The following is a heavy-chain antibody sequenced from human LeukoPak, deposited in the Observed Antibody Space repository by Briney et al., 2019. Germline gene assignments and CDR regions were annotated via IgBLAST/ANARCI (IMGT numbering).Heavy chain of an antibody. Sequence: SETQSLTCTVSGGSISSYYWSWIRQPPGKGLEWIGYIYYSGSTNYNPSLKSRVTISVDTSKNQFSLKLSSVTAADTAVYYCARDLFYGMDVWGQGTTVTVSS. J-gene: IGHJ6*02. CDR2: IYYSGST. CDR3: ARDLFYGMDV. CDR1: GGSISSYY. D-gene: IGHD2-21*01. V-gene: IGHV4-59*01.